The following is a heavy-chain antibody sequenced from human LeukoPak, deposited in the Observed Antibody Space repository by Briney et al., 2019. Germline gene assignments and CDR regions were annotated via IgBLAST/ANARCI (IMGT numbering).Heavy chain of an antibody. V-gene: IGHV4-39*01. CDR2: IYYSGST. D-gene: IGHD2-15*01. CDR3: ARQLSRAGCSGGSCLNWFDP. J-gene: IGHJ5*02. CDR1: GGSISSSSYY. Sequence: SETLSLTCTVSGGSISSSSYYWGWIRQPPGKGLEWIGSIYYSGSTYYNPSLKSRVTISVDTSKNQFSLKLSSVTAADTAVYYCARQLSRAGCSGGSCLNWFDPWGQGTLVTVSS.